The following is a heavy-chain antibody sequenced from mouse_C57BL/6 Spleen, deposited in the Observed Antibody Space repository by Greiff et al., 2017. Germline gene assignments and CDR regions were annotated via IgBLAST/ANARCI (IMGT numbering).Heavy chain of an antibody. D-gene: IGHD2-14*01. Sequence: EVQLQESGPGLVKPSQSLSLTCSVTGYSITSGYYWNWIRQFPGNKLEWMGYISYDGSNNYNPSLKNRISITRDTSKNQFFLKLNSVTTEDTATYYCARDRSDRAMDYWGQGTSVTVSS. CDR1: GYSITSGYY. J-gene: IGHJ4*01. CDR2: ISYDGSN. V-gene: IGHV3-6*01. CDR3: ARDRSDRAMDY.